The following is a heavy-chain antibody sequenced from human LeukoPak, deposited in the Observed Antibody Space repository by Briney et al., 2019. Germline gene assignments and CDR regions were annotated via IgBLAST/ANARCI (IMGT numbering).Heavy chain of an antibody. CDR1: GGSISTPGYY. V-gene: IGHV4-39*01. D-gene: IGHD5-12*01. CDR3: ATHRRSGSGGSENAFEI. CDR2: IYDSGTT. J-gene: IGHJ3*02. Sequence: SETLSLTCTVSGGSISTPGYYWDWIRQAPGKGLEWIGNIYDSGTTHYNPSLKSRVTISGDTSKNQFSLKLNSVTAADTAIYYCATHRRSGSGGSENAFEIWGQGTMVTVSS.